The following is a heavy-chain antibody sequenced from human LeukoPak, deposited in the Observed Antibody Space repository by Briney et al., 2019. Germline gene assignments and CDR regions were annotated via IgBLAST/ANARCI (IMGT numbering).Heavy chain of an antibody. CDR1: GGTFSSYA. D-gene: IGHD3-10*01. Sequence: ASVKVSCKASGGTFSSYAISWVRQAPGQGLEWMGGIIPIFGTANYAQKFQGRVTITADKSTSTAYMELSSLRSEDTAVYYCARGVWFGELLPVDYWGQGTLVTVSS. CDR3: ARGVWFGELLPVDY. CDR2: IIPIFGTA. V-gene: IGHV1-69*06. J-gene: IGHJ4*02.